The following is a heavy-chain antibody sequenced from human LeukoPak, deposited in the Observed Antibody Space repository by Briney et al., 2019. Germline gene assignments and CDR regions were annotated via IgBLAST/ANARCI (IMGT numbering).Heavy chain of an antibody. CDR1: GLTFSNYYW. V-gene: IGHV3-7*01. J-gene: IGHJ3*02. CDR2: IKQDGSEK. Sequence: GGSLRLSCAASGLTFSNYYWMSWVRQAPGKGLEWVANIKQDGSEKNYVDSVKGRFTISRDNAKNSLYLQMNSLRAEDTAVYYCACGPQPGLDAFDIWGQGTMVTVSS. D-gene: IGHD1-26*01. CDR3: ACGPQPGLDAFDI.